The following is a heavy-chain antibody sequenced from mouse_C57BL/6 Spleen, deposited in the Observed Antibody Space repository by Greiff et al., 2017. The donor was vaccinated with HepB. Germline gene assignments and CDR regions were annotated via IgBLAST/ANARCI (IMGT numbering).Heavy chain of an antibody. Sequence: QVQLQQSGAELVRPGASVTLSCKASGYTFTDYEMHWVKQTPVHGLEWIGAIDPETGGTAYNQKFKGKAILTADKSSSTAYMELRSLTSEDSAVYYCTRSHYYGSSGGDPYWYFDVWGTGTTVTVSS. J-gene: IGHJ1*03. V-gene: IGHV1-15*01. CDR1: GYTFTDYE. D-gene: IGHD1-1*01. CDR2: IDPETGGT. CDR3: TRSHYYGSSGGDPYWYFDV.